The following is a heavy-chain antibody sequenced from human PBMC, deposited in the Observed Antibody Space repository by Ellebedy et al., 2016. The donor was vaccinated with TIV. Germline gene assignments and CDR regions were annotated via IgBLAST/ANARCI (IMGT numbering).Heavy chain of an antibody. Sequence: ATYTHELKGRVTITADESTSTAYMELSSLRSEDTAVYYCARDGYYGSGSYYKGDAFDIWGQGTMVTVSS. CDR3: ARDGYYGSGSYYKGDAFDI. J-gene: IGHJ3*02. D-gene: IGHD3-10*01. CDR2: A. V-gene: IGHV1-69*01.